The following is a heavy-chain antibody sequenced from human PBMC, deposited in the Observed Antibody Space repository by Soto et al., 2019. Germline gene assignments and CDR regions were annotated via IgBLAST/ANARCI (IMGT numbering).Heavy chain of an antibody. CDR3: AKWAGGFDY. CDR1: GFTFSGYG. V-gene: IGHV3-30*18. J-gene: IGHJ4*02. CDR2: ISYDGSYK. Sequence: QVQLVESRGGVVQPGRSLRLSCAASGFTFSGYGMHWVRQAPGKGLEWVAVISYDGSYKYYADSVKGRFTISRDTSKNTLYLQMNSLRAEDTAVYYCAKWAGGFDYWGQGTLVTVSS.